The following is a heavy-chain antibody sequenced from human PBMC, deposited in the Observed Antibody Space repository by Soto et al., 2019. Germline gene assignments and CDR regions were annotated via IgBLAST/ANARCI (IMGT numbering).Heavy chain of an antibody. CDR3: ARDSHYGDYNFLDY. D-gene: IGHD4-17*01. CDR2: IYHSGST. Sequence: QLQLQESGSGLVKPSQTLSLTCAVSGGSISSGGYSWSWIRQPPGKGLEWIGYIYHSGSTYYNPSLQSRVNISVDRSKNQFSLKLSSVTAADTAVYYCARDSHYGDYNFLDYGGQGTLVTVSS. V-gene: IGHV4-30-2*01. CDR1: GGSISSGGYS. J-gene: IGHJ4*02.